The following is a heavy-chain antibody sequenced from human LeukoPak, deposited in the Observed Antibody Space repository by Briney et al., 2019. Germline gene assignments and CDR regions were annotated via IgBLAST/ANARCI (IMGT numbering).Heavy chain of an antibody. Sequence: TGGSLRLSCEASQAVLSVYAMSWVRQAPGKGLEWVSGIMGSHDTTTYADSVKGRFTISRDRSKNTLYLQMNSLRAEDTAIYYCAKDLSPYIEPTVQHWGLGTLVTVSS. V-gene: IGHV3-23*01. CDR1: QAVLSVYA. D-gene: IGHD1-26*01. CDR3: AKDLSPYIEPTVQH. CDR2: IMGSHDTT. J-gene: IGHJ1*01.